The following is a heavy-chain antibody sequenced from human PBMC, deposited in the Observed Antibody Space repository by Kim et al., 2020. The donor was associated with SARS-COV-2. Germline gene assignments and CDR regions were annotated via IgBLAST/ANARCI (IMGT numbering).Heavy chain of an antibody. CDR1: GFTFSSYA. CDR3: ARTELAYCGGDCYSPLDF. J-gene: IGHJ4*02. V-gene: IGHV3-30*04. D-gene: IGHD2-21*02. Sequence: GGSLRLSCAASGFTFSSYAMHWVRQAPGKGLEWVAVISYDGSNKYYADSVKGRFTISRDNSKNTLYLQMNSLRAEDTAVYYCARTELAYCGGDCYSPLDFWGQRTLGSPSP. CDR2: ISYDGSNK.